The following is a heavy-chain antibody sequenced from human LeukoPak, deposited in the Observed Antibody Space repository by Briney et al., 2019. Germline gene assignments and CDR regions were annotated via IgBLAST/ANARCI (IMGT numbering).Heavy chain of an antibody. CDR3: AKEENDYYDSSGYYPIDY. D-gene: IGHD3-22*01. CDR2: ISSSSSYI. V-gene: IGHV3-21*04. CDR1: GFTFSSYS. Sequence: GGSLRLSCAASGFTFSSYSMNWVRQAPGKGLEWVSSISSSSSYIYYADSVKGRFTISRDNSQNTLYLQMNSLRAEDTAVYYCAKEENDYYDSSGYYPIDYWGQGTLVTVSS. J-gene: IGHJ4*02.